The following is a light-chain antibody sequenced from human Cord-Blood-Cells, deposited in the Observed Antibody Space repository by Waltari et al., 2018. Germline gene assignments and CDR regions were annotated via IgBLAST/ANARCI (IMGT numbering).Light chain of an antibody. J-gene: IGKJ1*01. Sequence: DIVMTQSPLSLPVTPGEPASISCRSSQSLLHSNGYNYLDWYLQKPGQSPQLLIYLGSNRASGVPDRVSGSGSGTDCTLKISRVEAEDVGVYYCMQALQTLWTFGQGTKVEIK. CDR1: QSLLHSNGYNY. CDR3: MQALQTLWT. V-gene: IGKV2-28*01. CDR2: LGS.